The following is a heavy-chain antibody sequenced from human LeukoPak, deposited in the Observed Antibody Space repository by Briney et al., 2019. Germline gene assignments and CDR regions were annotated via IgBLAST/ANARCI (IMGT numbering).Heavy chain of an antibody. V-gene: IGHV3-11*04. CDR3: ARQSGTMVTTRFDY. J-gene: IGHJ4*02. CDR1: GFGFSDSY. CDR2: ISGSGSDM. Sequence: GGSLRLSCVVSGFGFSDSYMTRIRQTPGKGLEWLAYISGSGSDMYYADSVKGRFTISRDNAKNSLYLQMNSLRAEDTAIYYCARQSGTMVTTRFDYWGQGTLVTVSS. D-gene: IGHD4-17*01.